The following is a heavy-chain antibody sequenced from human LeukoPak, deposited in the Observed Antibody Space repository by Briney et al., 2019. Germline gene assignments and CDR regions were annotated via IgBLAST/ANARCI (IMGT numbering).Heavy chain of an antibody. CDR2: IYYSGST. Sequence: SETLSLTCTVSGGSISSHYWTWIRQPPGKGLEWIGYIYYSGSTNYNPSLKSRVTISVDTSKNQFSLKLSSVTAADTAVYYCARHEASRARLDYWGQGTLVTVSS. CDR3: ARHEASRARLDY. V-gene: IGHV4-59*08. J-gene: IGHJ4*02. CDR1: GGSISSHY.